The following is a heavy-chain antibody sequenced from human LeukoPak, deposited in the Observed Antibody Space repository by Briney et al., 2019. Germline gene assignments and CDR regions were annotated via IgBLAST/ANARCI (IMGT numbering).Heavy chain of an antibody. Sequence: ASVKVSCKASGYTFTSYDINWVRQAPGQGLEWMGIINPSGGSTSYAQKFQGRVTMTRDTSTSTVYMELSSLRSEDTAVYYCARALPPNDAFDIWGQGTMVTVSS. CDR2: INPSGGST. J-gene: IGHJ3*02. V-gene: IGHV1-46*01. CDR3: ARALPPNDAFDI. CDR1: GYTFTSYD.